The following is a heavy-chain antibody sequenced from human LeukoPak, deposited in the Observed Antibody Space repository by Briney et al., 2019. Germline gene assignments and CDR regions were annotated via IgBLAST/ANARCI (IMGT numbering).Heavy chain of an antibody. J-gene: IGHJ3*01. CDR2: ISASGDNT. V-gene: IGHV3-23*01. D-gene: IGHD3-9*01. Sequence: GGSLRLSCVASGFTFNTFPMSWVRQAPGKGLEWVSAISASGDNTYYADSVKGRFTISRDNSKNTLYLQMNSLRAEDTAVYYCAKGRGRYFDWLSPFWGQGTMVTVSS. CDR3: AKGRGRYFDWLSPF. CDR1: GFTFNTFP.